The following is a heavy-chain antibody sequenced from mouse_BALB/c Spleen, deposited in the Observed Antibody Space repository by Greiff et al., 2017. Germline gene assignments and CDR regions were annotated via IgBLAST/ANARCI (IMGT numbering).Heavy chain of an antibody. CDR1: GYTFTSYW. V-gene: IGHV1-87*01. CDR2: IYPGVGDT. Sequence: VQLLQCGAELARPGASVKLSCKASGYTFTSYWMQWVKQRPGQGLDWIGAIYPGVGDTRYTQKFKGKATLTADKSSSTAYLQLSSLASEDSAVYYCASFGDWGQGTRVTGPA. J-gene: IGHJ3*01. CDR3: ASFGD.